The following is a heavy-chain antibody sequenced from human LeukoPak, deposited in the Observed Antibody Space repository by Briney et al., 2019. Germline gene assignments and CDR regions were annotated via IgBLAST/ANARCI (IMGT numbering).Heavy chain of an antibody. CDR2: ISGSGGST. J-gene: IGHJ4*02. Sequence: GGSLRLSCAASGFTFSSSAMSWVRQVPGKGLEWVSAISGSGGSTYYADSVKGRFTISRDNSKNTLYLQMNSLRAEDTAVYYCAKDSLSSPLNYYDSSGYTYWGQGTLVTVSS. CDR1: GFTFSSSA. D-gene: IGHD3-22*01. V-gene: IGHV3-23*01. CDR3: AKDSLSSPLNYYDSSGYTY.